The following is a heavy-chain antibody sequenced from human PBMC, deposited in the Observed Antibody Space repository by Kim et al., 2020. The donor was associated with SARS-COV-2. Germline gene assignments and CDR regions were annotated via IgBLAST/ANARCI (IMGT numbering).Heavy chain of an antibody. CDR2: YT. V-gene: IGHV3-11*05. CDR3: ARDRGHNFDY. J-gene: IGHJ4*02. Sequence: YTNYTDSVKCRFNSTRDNAKNAVYMQMNSQRAEDTAVYYCARDRGHNFDYWGQGTLVNVSS.